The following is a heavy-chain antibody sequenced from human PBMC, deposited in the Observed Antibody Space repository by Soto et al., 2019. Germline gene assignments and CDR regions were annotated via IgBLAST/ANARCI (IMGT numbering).Heavy chain of an antibody. CDR3: ARHSPDFDWLSQFDY. CDR2: IYYSGSP. D-gene: IGHD3-9*01. CDR1: GGSINNYY. V-gene: IGHV4-59*08. J-gene: IGHJ4*02. Sequence: SETLSLTWSVSGGSINNYYCSWIRQPPGKGLEWIGYIYYSGSPNYNPSLKSRVTISVDTFKSQLTLKLTSVTAADTAVYYCARHSPDFDWLSQFDYWGQGTLVTVSS.